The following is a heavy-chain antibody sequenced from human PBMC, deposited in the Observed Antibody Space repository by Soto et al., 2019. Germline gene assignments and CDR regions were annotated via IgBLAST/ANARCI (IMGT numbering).Heavy chain of an antibody. Sequence: GGSLRLSCAASAFSFSTSWMHWVRQAPGEGLVWVSRINPDGRTINYADSVKGRFTISRDNAKNTLYLQMNILRVEDTAVYFCATAGSDRFDNWGRGTLVTGSS. CDR1: AFSFSTSW. D-gene: IGHD1-1*01. CDR2: INPDGRTI. V-gene: IGHV3-74*01. CDR3: ATAGSDRFDN. J-gene: IGHJ4*02.